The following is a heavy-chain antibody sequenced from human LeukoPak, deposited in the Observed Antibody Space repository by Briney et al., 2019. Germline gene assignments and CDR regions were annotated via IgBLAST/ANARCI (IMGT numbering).Heavy chain of an antibody. V-gene: IGHV3-30-3*01. CDR3: ARAPREGFSGSYHDY. D-gene: IGHD1-26*01. CDR1: GFTFSSYA. CDR2: ISYDGSNK. Sequence: GGSLRLSCAASGFTFSSYAMHWVRQAPGKGLEWVAVISYDGSNKYYADSVKGRFTISRDNSKNTLYLQMNSLRAEDTAVYYCARAPREGFSGSYHDYWGQGTLVTVSS. J-gene: IGHJ4*02.